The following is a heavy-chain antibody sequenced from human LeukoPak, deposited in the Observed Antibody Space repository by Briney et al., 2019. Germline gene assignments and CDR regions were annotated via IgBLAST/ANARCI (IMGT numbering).Heavy chain of an antibody. J-gene: IGHJ4*02. CDR2: ISSSSYI. CDR1: GFTFSSYS. D-gene: IGHD6-13*01. Sequence: PGGSLRLSCAASGFTFSSYSMNWVRQAPGKGLEWVSSISSSSYIYYADSVKGRFTISRDNAKNSLYLQMNSLRAEDTAVYYCARGIAAAGFDYWGQGTLVTVSS. V-gene: IGHV3-21*01. CDR3: ARGIAAAGFDY.